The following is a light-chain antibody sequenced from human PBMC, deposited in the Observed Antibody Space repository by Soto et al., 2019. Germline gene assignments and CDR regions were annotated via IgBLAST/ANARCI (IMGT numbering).Light chain of an antibody. Sequence: DIQMTQSPSSLSASVEDRVIITCRASQSISNHLNWYQQKPGKAPKLLIFAASSLQSGVPSRFSGSRSGPDFTLTISSLPTADSAPYYCQQSYSSPPTFCQGTKVDIK. J-gene: IGKJ1*01. CDR1: QSISNH. CDR2: AAS. CDR3: QQSYSSPPT. V-gene: IGKV1-39*01.